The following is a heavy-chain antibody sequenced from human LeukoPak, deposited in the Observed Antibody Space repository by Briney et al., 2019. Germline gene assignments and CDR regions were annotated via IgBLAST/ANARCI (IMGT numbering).Heavy chain of an antibody. Sequence: SQTLSLTCAISGDSLSNNNVAWNWIRQSPSRGLEWLGRTYYRPKFNTDYAVAVKSRIAINSDTSKNQCSLQLISLTPEDEDVYCCARGSPSSFDVWGQGTLVTVSS. J-gene: IGHJ4*02. CDR2: TYYRPKFNT. CDR3: ARGSPSSFDV. V-gene: IGHV6-1*01. D-gene: IGHD3-10*01. CDR1: GDSLSNNNVA.